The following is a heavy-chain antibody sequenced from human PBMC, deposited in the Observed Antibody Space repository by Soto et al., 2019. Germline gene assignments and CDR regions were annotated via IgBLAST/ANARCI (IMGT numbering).Heavy chain of an antibody. Sequence: EVQLVESGGGLVKPGGSLRLSCAASGFTFSNAWMSWVRQAPGKGLEWVGRIKSKTDGGTTDYAAPVKGRFTISRDDSKNTLYLQMNSLKTEDTAVYYCTTETYYDFWSPRVWGKGTTVTVSS. J-gene: IGHJ6*04. CDR1: GFTFSNAW. CDR3: TTETYYDFWSPRV. D-gene: IGHD3-3*01. V-gene: IGHV3-15*01. CDR2: IKSKTDGGTT.